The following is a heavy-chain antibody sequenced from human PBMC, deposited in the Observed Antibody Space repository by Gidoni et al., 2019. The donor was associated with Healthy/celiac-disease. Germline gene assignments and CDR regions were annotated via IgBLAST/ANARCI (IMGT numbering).Heavy chain of an antibody. V-gene: IGHV3-30*18. Sequence: QVRLVESGGGVVQPGRSLRLSCAASGFTFSSYGMHWVRQAPGKGLEWVAVISYDGSNKYYADSVKGRFTISRDNSKNTLYLQMNSLRAEDTAVYYCAKDGLGPAIQPFDYWGQGTLVTVSS. J-gene: IGHJ4*02. CDR3: AKDGLGPAIQPFDY. CDR1: GFTFSSYG. D-gene: IGHD5-18*01. CDR2: ISYDGSNK.